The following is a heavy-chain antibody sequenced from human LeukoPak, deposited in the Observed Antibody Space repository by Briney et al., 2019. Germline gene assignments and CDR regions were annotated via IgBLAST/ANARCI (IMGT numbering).Heavy chain of an antibody. Sequence: PGGSLRLSCAASGFTFRSYWMSWVRQAPGKGLEWVANIKEDGSEKYYVDSVKGRFTISRDNAKNSLYLQMNSLRAEDTAVYYCASCGGDCWHDAFDIWGQGTMVTVSS. D-gene: IGHD2-21*02. CDR1: GFTFRSYW. J-gene: IGHJ3*02. CDR3: ASCGGDCWHDAFDI. V-gene: IGHV3-7*01. CDR2: IKEDGSEK.